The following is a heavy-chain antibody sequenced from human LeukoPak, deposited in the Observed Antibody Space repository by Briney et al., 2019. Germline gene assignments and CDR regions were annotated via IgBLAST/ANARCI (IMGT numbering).Heavy chain of an antibody. CDR2: IKEDGSEK. Sequence: PGGSLRLSCAASGFTFSRHWMSWVRQAPRKGLEWVANIKEDGSEKYCVDSVKGRFTISRDNAKNSLYLQMNSLRAEDTAVYYCARDRVAPFDYWGQGTLVTVSS. D-gene: IGHD2-15*01. CDR3: ARDRVAPFDY. V-gene: IGHV3-7*01. CDR1: GFTFSRHW. J-gene: IGHJ4*02.